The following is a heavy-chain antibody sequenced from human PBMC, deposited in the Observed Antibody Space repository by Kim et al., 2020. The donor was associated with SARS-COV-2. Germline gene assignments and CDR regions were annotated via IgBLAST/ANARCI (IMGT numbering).Heavy chain of an antibody. CDR3: AKDVCSSTSCPYNYYYGLDV. D-gene: IGHD2-2*01. V-gene: IGHV3-43*02. CDR1: GFRFNEYA. Sequence: GGSLRLSCAASGFRFNEYAMHWVRQVPGKGLEWVSLISPDGDITYYGDSVKGRFTISRDHSKNSLFLQMNSLRTEDTALYFCAKDVCSSTSCPYNYYYGLDVWREGTTVTVS. CDR2: ISPDGDIT. J-gene: IGHJ6*02.